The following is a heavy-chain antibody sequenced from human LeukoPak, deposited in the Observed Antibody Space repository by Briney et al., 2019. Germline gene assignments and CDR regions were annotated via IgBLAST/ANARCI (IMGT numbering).Heavy chain of an antibody. Sequence: ASVKVSCKASGYTFTGYYMHWVRQAPGQGLEWMGWINPNSGGTNYAQKFQGRVTITADKSTSTAYMELSSLRSEDTAVYYCARDELGNYYGMDVWGQGTTVTVSS. V-gene: IGHV1-2*02. CDR2: INPNSGGT. CDR1: GYTFTGYY. D-gene: IGHD7-27*01. CDR3: ARDELGNYYGMDV. J-gene: IGHJ6*02.